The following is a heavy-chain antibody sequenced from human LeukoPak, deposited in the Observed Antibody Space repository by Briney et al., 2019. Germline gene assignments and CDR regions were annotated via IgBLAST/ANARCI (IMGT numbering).Heavy chain of an antibody. J-gene: IGHJ4*02. V-gene: IGHV3-23*01. Sequence: GGSLRLSCAASGFTFSSYAMSWVRQAPGKGLEWVSAISGSGGSTYYADSVKGRFTISRDNSKNTLYLQMNSLRAEDTAVYYCARSTYYYDSSGYYWGQGTLATVSS. D-gene: IGHD3-22*01. CDR3: ARSTYYYDSSGYY. CDR1: GFTFSSYA. CDR2: ISGSGGST.